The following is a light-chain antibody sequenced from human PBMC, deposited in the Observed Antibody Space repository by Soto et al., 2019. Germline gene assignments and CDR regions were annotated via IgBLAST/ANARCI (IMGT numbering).Light chain of an antibody. Sequence: EIVMTQSPATMSVSPGQRATLSCRASQSVSTKLDWYQQRPGQAPRLLIHDASTRATGIPARFSGSGSGTEFTLTISSLQSEDFAVYYCQQYNTWPPAWTFGQGTKVEIK. CDR3: QQYNTWPPAWT. V-gene: IGKV3-15*01. CDR2: DAS. CDR1: QSVSTK. J-gene: IGKJ1*01.